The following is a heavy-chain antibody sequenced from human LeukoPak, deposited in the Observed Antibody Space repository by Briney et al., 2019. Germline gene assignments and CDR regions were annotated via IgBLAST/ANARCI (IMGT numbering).Heavy chain of an antibody. CDR2: ISGSGGST. CDR1: GFTFSSYA. CDR3: ARSSSIAARYFDY. V-gene: IGHV3-23*01. J-gene: IGHJ4*02. D-gene: IGHD6-6*01. Sequence: GGSLRLSCAASGFTFSSYAMSWVRQAPGKGLEWVSAISGSGGSTYYADSVKGRFTISRDNSKNTLYLQMSSLRAEDTAVYYCARSSSIAARYFDYWGQGTLVTVSS.